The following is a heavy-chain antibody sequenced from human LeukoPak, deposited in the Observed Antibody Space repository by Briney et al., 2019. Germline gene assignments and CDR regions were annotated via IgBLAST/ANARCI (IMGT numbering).Heavy chain of an antibody. Sequence: PGGSLRLSCAASGFTFSSYGMHWVRQAPGKGLEWVAFIRYDGSNEYYADSVKGRFTISRDNSKNTLYLQMNSLRAEDTAVYYCAKDPATGDTNPGFDYWGQGTLVTVS. CDR3: AKDPATGDTNPGFDY. D-gene: IGHD7-27*01. J-gene: IGHJ4*02. CDR2: IRYDGSNE. V-gene: IGHV3-30*02. CDR1: GFTFSSYG.